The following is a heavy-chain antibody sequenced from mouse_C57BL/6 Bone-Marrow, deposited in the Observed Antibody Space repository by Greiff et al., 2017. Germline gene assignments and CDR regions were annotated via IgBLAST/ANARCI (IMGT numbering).Heavy chain of an antibody. CDR1: GYTFPSYW. Sequence: QVQLQQPGTELVKPGASVKLSCKASGYTFPSYWMHWVKQRPGQGLEWIGNINHSNGGTNYNEQFKSKATLTVDKSCSTDYMQLSSLTSEDSAVYYCARYYDYVHYYASDYWGQGTSVTVSA. V-gene: IGHV1-53*01. CDR2: INHSNGGT. D-gene: IGHD2-4*01. CDR3: ARYYDYVHYYASDY. J-gene: IGHJ4*01.